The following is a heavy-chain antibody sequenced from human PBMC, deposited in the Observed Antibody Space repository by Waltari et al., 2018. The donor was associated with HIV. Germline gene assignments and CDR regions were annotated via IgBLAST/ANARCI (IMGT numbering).Heavy chain of an antibody. CDR3: ASIAYCGGDCYPRGMDV. J-gene: IGHJ6*02. V-gene: IGHV3-66*01. Sequence: EVQLVESGGGLVQPGGSLRLSCAASGFTVSSNYMSWVRQAPGKGLGWVSVIYCGGSTYDADSVKGRFTISRDNSKNTLYLQMNSLRAEDTAVYYCASIAYCGGDCYPRGMDVWGQGTTVTVSS. D-gene: IGHD2-21*02. CDR1: GFTVSSNY. CDR2: IYCGGST.